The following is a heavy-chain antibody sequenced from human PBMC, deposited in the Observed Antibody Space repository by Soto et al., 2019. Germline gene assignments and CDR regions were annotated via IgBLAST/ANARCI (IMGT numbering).Heavy chain of an antibody. CDR3: ALRKTGSYFDY. CDR2: ISADGTKK. CDR1: GFAFDTYA. D-gene: IGHD1-26*01. J-gene: IGHJ4*02. Sequence: GGSLRLSCAASGFAFDTYAMHWVRQAPGKGLEWVALISADGTKKHLADSVKGRFTISRDNSKNTLHLQMSSLRAEDTAVYYCALRKTGSYFDYWGQGTLVTVSS. V-gene: IGHV3-30-3*01.